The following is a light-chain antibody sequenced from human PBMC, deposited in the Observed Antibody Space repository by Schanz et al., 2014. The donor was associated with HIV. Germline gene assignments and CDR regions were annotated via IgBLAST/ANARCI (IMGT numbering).Light chain of an antibody. J-gene: IGLJ2*01. CDR2: DVT. CDR1: SSDVGSYNV. CDR3: SSYAGSNNLVV. Sequence: QSALTQPASVSGSPGQSITISCTGTSSDVGSYNVVSWYQQHPGKAPKLIIYDVTNRPSGVPDRFSGSKSDNTASLTISGLQVEDEADYYCSSYAGSNNLVVFGGGTKLTVL. V-gene: IGLV2-23*02.